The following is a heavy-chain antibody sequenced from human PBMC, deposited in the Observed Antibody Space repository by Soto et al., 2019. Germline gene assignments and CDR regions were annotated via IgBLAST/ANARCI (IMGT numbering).Heavy chain of an antibody. D-gene: IGHD2-2*01. CDR3: ARDSAYCRSTSCYLSYYYYMDV. CDR2: IKQDGSEK. V-gene: IGHV3-7*01. Sequence: EVQVVESGGGLVQPGGSLRLSCAASGFTFSNHWMTWVRQAPGKGLEWVANIKQDGSEKYYVDSVKGRCTLSRDNAKNSQKLQLNSLRAEDTAVYYCARDSAYCRSTSCYLSYYYYMDVWGKGTTVTVSS. J-gene: IGHJ6*03. CDR1: GFTFSNHW.